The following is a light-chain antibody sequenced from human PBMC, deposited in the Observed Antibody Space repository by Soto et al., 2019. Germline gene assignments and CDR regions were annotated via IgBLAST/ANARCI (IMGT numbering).Light chain of an antibody. CDR1: SSDIGSYNY. Sequence: QAVVTQPASVSGSPGQSITIACTGSSSDIGSYNYVSWYQQHPGKAPKLVMYEVSSRPSGISIRFSGSKSGNTASLTISGLQAEDEADYFCSSYTLSSALLFGGGTKVTVL. J-gene: IGLJ2*01. CDR2: EVS. V-gene: IGLV2-14*01. CDR3: SSYTLSSALL.